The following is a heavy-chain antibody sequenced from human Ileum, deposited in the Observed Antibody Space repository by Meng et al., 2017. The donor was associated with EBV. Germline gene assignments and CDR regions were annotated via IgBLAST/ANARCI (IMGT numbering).Heavy chain of an antibody. CDR3: AGGRAGYGGYKT. D-gene: IGHD5-12*01. J-gene: IGHJ4*02. CDR1: SGSANSGDYH. CDR2: ILSGST. Sequence: QVQLLEPGPGLAKPSEPLSPTLPVSSGSANSGDYHWSWIRPPPGKGLEWIGYILSGSTNYDPSLTNRVTISVDTSKNHFSLKLTSVTAADTAVYYCAGGRAGYGGYKTWGQGTLVTVSS. V-gene: IGHV4-61*03.